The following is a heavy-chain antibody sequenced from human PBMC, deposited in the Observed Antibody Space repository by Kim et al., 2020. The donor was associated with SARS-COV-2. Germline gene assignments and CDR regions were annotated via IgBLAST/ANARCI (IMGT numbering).Heavy chain of an antibody. CDR3: ARDSAYGSGIDY. V-gene: IGHV4-59*01. CDR2: VFHNGGT. Sequence: SETLSLTCSVSGGSIRSYFWSWIRQPPGKGLEWIGYVFHNGGTSYSPSLKSRVIISVDTSKNQFSLNLTSVTAADTAVYYCARDSAYGSGIDYWGLGTLVTVSP. D-gene: IGHD3-10*01. J-gene: IGHJ4*02. CDR1: GGSIRSYF.